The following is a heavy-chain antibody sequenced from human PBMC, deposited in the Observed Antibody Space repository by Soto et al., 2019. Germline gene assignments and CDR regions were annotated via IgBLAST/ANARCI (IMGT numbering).Heavy chain of an antibody. CDR3: AKDPAVGNSVSFDY. CDR1: GFTFSSYA. CDR2: ISGSGGST. V-gene: IGHV3-23*01. Sequence: GGSLRLSCAASGFTFSSYAMSWVRQAPGKGLEWVSAISGSGGSTYYADSVKGRFTTSRDNSKNTLYLQMNSLRAEDTAVYYCAKDPAVGNSVSFDYWGQGTLVTVSS. D-gene: IGHD4-4*01. J-gene: IGHJ4*02.